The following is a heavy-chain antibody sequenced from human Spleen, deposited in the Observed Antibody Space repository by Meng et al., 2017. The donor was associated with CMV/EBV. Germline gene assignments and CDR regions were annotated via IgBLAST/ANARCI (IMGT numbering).Heavy chain of an antibody. D-gene: IGHD4-11*01. CDR3: AREMTTVMQGWFDP. V-gene: IGHV1-8*01. CDR2: MSPSSGNK. Sequence: KTSGYTFTSHDINWVRQAPGQGLEWMGWMSPSSGNKDYAQNLQGRVTMTMNSSTGTAYMELSSLRSEDTAMYYCAREMTTVMQGWFDPWGQGTLVTVSS. CDR1: GYTFTSHD. J-gene: IGHJ5*02.